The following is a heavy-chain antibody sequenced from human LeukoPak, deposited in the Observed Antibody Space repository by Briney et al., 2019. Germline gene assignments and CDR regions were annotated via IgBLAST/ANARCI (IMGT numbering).Heavy chain of an antibody. D-gene: IGHD3-22*01. CDR2: IYSAGNT. Sequence: QPGGSLRLSCAASGFTFSSYAMSWVRQAPGKGLEWVSVIYSAGNTYYSDSVQGRFTMSRENPENTLYLQMKSLRAEDTAVYYCARAHDRGYYYGFDCWGQGTLVTVSS. CDR1: GFTFSSYA. V-gene: IGHV3-66*01. J-gene: IGHJ4*02. CDR3: ARAHDRGYYYGFDC.